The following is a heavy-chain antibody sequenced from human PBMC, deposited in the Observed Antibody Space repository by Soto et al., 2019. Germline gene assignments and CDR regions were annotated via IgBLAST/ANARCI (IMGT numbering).Heavy chain of an antibody. CDR3: VRTSLVVAAATREDY. CDR2: INNDGSST. Sequence: GGSLRLSCAASGFTFSSYWMHWVRQAPGKGLVWVSRINNDGSSTSYADSVKGRFTISRDNAKNTLYLQMNSLRAEDTAVYYCVRTSLVVAAATREDYWGQGTLVTVSS. V-gene: IGHV3-74*01. CDR1: GFTFSSYW. J-gene: IGHJ4*02. D-gene: IGHD2-15*01.